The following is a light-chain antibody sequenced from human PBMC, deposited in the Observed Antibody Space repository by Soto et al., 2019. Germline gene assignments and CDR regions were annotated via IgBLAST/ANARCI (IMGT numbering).Light chain of an antibody. V-gene: IGKV1-39*01. CDR1: QSISSY. J-gene: IGKJ1*01. Sequence: DIQMTHFPSSLFASVGDRVTITCRASQSISSYLNWYQQKPGKAPKLLIYAASSLQSGVPSRFSGSGSGTDFTLTISSLQPEDFATYYCQQSYSTPTFGQGTKV. CDR2: AAS. CDR3: QQSYSTPT.